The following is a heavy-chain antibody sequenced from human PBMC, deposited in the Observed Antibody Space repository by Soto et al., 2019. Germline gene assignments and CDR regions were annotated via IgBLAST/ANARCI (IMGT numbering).Heavy chain of an antibody. D-gene: IGHD2-21*01. Sequence: SGPTLVNPTHTLTLTCTFSGVSLSTSGMGVGWIRQPPGKALEWLALVYWDDDKRYSPSLKSRLTITKDTSKNQVVLTMTYMDPVDTATYYGAHMIEGAFFEHWGQGTLVTVSS. J-gene: IGHJ4*02. CDR1: GVSLSTSGMG. CDR2: VYWDDDK. V-gene: IGHV2-5*02. CDR3: AHMIEGAFFEH.